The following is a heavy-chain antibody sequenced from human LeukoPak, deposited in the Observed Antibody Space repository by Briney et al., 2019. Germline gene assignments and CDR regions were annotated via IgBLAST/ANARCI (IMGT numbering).Heavy chain of an antibody. V-gene: IGHV1-18*01. CDR3: ARDSRSIFGVVITIGGFDY. CDR1: GYTFTSYG. D-gene: IGHD3-3*01. J-gene: IGHJ4*02. Sequence: ASVKVSCKASGYTFTSYGISWVRQAPGQGLERMGWISAYNGNTNYAQKLQGRVTMTTDTSTSTAYMELRSLRSDDTAVYYCARDSRSIFGVVITIGGFDYWGQGTLVTVSS. CDR2: ISAYNGNT.